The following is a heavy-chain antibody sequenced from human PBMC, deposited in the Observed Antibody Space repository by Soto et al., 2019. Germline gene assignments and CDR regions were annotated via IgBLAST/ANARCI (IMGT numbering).Heavy chain of an antibody. CDR3: ARGVDDFWSGYYTFDY. D-gene: IGHD3-3*01. V-gene: IGHV1-2*04. CDR1: GYTFTGYY. CDR2: INPNSGGT. Sequence: GASVKVSCKASGYTFTGYYMHWVRQAPGQGLEWMGWINPNSGGTNYAQKFQGWVTMTRDTSISTAYMELSRLRSDDTAVYYCARGVDDFWSGYYTFDYWGQGTLVTVSS. J-gene: IGHJ4*02.